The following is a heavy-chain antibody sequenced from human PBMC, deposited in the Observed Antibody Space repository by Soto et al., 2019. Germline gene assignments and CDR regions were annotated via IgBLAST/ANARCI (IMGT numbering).Heavy chain of an antibody. CDR3: ATMGYYYDSSGYPNDAFDI. D-gene: IGHD3-22*01. V-gene: IGHV1-2*04. CDR2: INPNSGGT. Sequence: QVQLVQSGAEVKKPGASVKVSCKASGYTFTGYYMHWVRQAPGQGLEWMGWINPNSGGTNYAQKFQGWVTMTRDTSFISAYMELIRLRSDDTAVYYCATMGYYYDSSGYPNDAFDIWGQGTMVTVSS. J-gene: IGHJ3*02. CDR1: GYTFTGYY.